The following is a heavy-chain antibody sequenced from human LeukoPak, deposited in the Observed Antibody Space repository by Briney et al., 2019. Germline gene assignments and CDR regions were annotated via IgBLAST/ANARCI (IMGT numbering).Heavy chain of an antibody. Sequence: SETLSLTCTVSSVSLTNYYWSWIRQPPGKGLEWIGYIFFSGTTNYNPSLKSRVTISVDTSKNQFSLKMTSLTAADPAVYFCARVGSGGAWFDFWGQGTLVTVSS. D-gene: IGHD6-19*01. CDR1: SVSLTNYY. CDR2: IFFSGTT. CDR3: ARVGSGGAWFDF. J-gene: IGHJ4*02. V-gene: IGHV4-59*01.